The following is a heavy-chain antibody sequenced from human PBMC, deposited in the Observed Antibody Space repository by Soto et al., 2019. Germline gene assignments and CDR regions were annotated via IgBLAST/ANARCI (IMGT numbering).Heavy chain of an antibody. J-gene: IGHJ4*02. Sequence: QVQLVESGGGVVQPGRSLRLSCAASGFTFNSYRMHWVRQAPGKGLEWVAVISYDGSVKYYTDSVKGRFTISRENSNNTLYLQMNSLRAEDTAGYYCAKDRGYYDSGGPQLNYYFDYWGQGTLVTVSS. V-gene: IGHV3-30*18. D-gene: IGHD3-22*01. CDR2: ISYDGSVK. CDR3: AKDRGYYDSGGPQLNYYFDY. CDR1: GFTFNSYR.